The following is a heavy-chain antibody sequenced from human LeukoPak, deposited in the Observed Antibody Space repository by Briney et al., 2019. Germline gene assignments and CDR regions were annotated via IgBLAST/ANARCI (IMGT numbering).Heavy chain of an antibody. CDR3: AREGDNHSKNPALDY. CDR1: GYTFTSYY. CDR2: INPSGGST. D-gene: IGHD1-14*01. V-gene: IGHV1-46*01. Sequence: GASVKVSCKASGYTFTSYYMHWVRQAPGQGLEWMGIINPSGGSTSYAQKFQGRVTMTRDMSTGTVYMELSSLRSEDTAVYYCAREGDNHSKNPALDYWGQGTLVTVSS. J-gene: IGHJ4*02.